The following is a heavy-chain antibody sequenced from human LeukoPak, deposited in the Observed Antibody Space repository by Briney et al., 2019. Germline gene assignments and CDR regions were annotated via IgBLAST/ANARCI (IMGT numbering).Heavy chain of an antibody. CDR2: IYHSGST. J-gene: IGHJ5*02. Sequence: SGTLSLTCAVSGGSISSSNWWSWVRQPPGKGLEWIGEIYHSGSTNYNPSLKSRVTISVDKSKNQFSLKLSSVTATDTAVYYCAREEAWSSSSLGGFDPWGQGTLVTVSS. CDR1: GGSISSSNW. V-gene: IGHV4-4*02. D-gene: IGHD6-6*01. CDR3: AREEAWSSSSLGGFDP.